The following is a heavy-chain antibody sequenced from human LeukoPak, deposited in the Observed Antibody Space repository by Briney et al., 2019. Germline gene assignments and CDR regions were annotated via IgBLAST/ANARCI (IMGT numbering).Heavy chain of an antibody. CDR1: GFTFSSYS. V-gene: IGHV3-21*01. Sequence: GGSLRLSCAASGFTFSSYSMNWVRQAPGKGLEYVSSISSSSSHIYYADSVKGRFTISRDNTKSSLYLQMNSLRAEDMAVYYCARGYCGGDCYGDWGQGTLVTVSS. CDR3: ARGYCGGDCYGD. J-gene: IGHJ1*01. CDR2: ISSSSSHI. D-gene: IGHD2-21*02.